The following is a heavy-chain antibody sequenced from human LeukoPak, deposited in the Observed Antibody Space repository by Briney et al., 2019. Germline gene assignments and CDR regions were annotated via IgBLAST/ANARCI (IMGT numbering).Heavy chain of an antibody. CDR3: ARVGRTGFDP. Sequence: SETLSLTCTVSGGSISSYYWSWIRQPPGKGLEWIGYIYYSGSTNYNPSLKSRVTISVGTSKNQFSLKLSSVTAADTAVYYCARVGRTGFDPWGQGTLVTVSS. CDR2: IYYSGST. D-gene: IGHD1-26*01. J-gene: IGHJ5*02. V-gene: IGHV4-59*01. CDR1: GGSISSYY.